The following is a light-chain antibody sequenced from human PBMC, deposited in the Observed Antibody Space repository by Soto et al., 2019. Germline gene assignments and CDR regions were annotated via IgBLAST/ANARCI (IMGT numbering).Light chain of an antibody. V-gene: IGKV1-5*01. CDR2: DAS. CDR3: QQYNSFSLIT. Sequence: DIQMTPSPSTLSASVGDTVTITCRASQSISRWLAWYQQKPGKAPKILISDASILENGVPSRFSGTGSGTEFTLTISDLQPDDFATYFCQQYNSFSLITFGQGTRLEIK. CDR1: QSISRW. J-gene: IGKJ5*01.